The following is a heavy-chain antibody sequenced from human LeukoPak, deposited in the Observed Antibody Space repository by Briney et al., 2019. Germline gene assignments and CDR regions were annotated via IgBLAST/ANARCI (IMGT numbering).Heavy chain of an antibody. Sequence: QPGGSLRLSCAASGFNFVNTWMHWVRQAPGKGLVWVARIKNDGSGIIYADSVEGRFTISRDNARNTVYLQMNSLRAEDTAVYYCARERGVSHPFDYWGQGTLVTASS. J-gene: IGHJ4*02. D-gene: IGHD2-21*01. CDR3: ARERGVSHPFDY. V-gene: IGHV3-74*01. CDR1: GFNFVNTW. CDR2: IKNDGSGI.